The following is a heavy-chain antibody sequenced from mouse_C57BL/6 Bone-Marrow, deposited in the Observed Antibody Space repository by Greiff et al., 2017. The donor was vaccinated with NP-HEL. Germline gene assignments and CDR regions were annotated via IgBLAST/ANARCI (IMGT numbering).Heavy chain of an antibody. CDR2: IYPRSGNT. J-gene: IGHJ1*03. CDR1: GYTFTSYG. V-gene: IGHV1-81*01. CDR3: ARWGDGYYVWYFDV. Sequence: VQLQQSGAELARPGASVKLSCKASGYTFTSYGISWVKQRTGQGLEWIGEIYPRSGNTYYNEKFKGKATLTADKSSSTAYMELRSLTSEDSAVYFCARWGDGYYVWYFDVWGTGTTVTVSS. D-gene: IGHD2-3*01.